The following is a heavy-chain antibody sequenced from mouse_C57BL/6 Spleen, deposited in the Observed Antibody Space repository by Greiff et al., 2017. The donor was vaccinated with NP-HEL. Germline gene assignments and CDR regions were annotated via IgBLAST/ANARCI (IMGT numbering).Heavy chain of an antibody. CDR3: ARENYYGSSTMAY. CDR2: ISPGSGST. V-gene: IGHV1-55*01. J-gene: IGHJ2*01. Sequence: QVQLKQPGAELVKPGASVKMSCKASGYTFTSYWITWVKQRPGQGLEWIGDISPGSGSTNYNEKFKSKATLTVDTSSSTAYMQLSSLTSEDSAVYYCARENYYGSSTMAYWGQGTTLTVSS. D-gene: IGHD1-1*01. CDR1: GYTFTSYW.